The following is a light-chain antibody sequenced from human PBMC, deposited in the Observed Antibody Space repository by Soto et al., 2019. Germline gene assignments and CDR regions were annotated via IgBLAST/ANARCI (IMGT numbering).Light chain of an antibody. J-gene: IGLJ1*01. CDR2: EVS. V-gene: IGLV2-8*01. CDR3: SSYAGSSTYV. CDR1: SSDVGGYDD. Sequence: QSALTQPPSASGSPGQSVTTSCTGTSSDVGGYDDVSWYQQHPGKAPKLMIYEVSKRPSGVPDRFSGSKSGNTASLTVSGLQAEDEADYYCSSYAGSSTYVFGTGTKLTVL.